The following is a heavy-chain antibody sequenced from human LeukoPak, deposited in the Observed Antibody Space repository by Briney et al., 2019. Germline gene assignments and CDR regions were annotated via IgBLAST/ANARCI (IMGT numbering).Heavy chain of an antibody. J-gene: IGHJ4*02. CDR1: GFTFSSYS. Sequence: GSLRLFCAASGFTFSSYSMNWVRQAPGKGLEWIGYIYYSGSTNYNPSLNSRVTMSVDTSKNQFSLKLSSVTAADTAVYYCARRTSGRYSYDDYWGQGTLVTVSS. V-gene: IGHV4-59*01. CDR2: IYYSGST. CDR3: ARRTSGRYSYDDY. D-gene: IGHD5-18*01.